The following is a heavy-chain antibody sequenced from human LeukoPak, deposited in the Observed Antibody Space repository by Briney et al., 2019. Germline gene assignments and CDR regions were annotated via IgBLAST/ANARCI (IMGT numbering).Heavy chain of an antibody. J-gene: IGHJ6*03. D-gene: IGHD4-11*01. CDR2: IYYSGST. CDR3: ARDRTVTTPGYYYMDV. CDR1: GGSISSSSYY. Sequence: KTSETLSLTCTVSGGSISSSSYYWGWIRQPPGKGLEWIGSIYYSGSTYYNPSLKSRVAISVDTSKNQFSLKLSSVTAADTAVYYCARDRTVTTPGYYYMDVWGKGTTVTVSS. V-gene: IGHV4-39*07.